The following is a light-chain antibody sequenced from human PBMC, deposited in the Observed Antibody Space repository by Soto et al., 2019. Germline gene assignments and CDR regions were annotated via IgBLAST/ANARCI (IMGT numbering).Light chain of an antibody. Sequence: DIQMTQSPSTLSASVGDRVIITCRASQSISNWLAWYQQKPGKAPKLLIYKASSLESGVPSRFSGSGSGTEFTLTISSLQPDDFATYYCQQYNSYSFGQGTKVDIK. CDR1: QSISNW. CDR2: KAS. V-gene: IGKV1-5*03. CDR3: QQYNSYS. J-gene: IGKJ1*01.